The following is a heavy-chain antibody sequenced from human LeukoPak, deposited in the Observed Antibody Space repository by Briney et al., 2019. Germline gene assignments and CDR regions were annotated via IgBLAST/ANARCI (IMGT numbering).Heavy chain of an antibody. CDR1: GYSISSGYY. CDR3: ARHGLTLRKGYYYYYMDV. J-gene: IGHJ6*03. Sequence: SETLSLTCTVSGYSISSGYYWGWIRQPPGKGLEWIGSIYHSGSTYYNPPLKSRVTISVDTSKNQFSLKLSSVTAADTAVYYCARHGLTLRKGYYYYYMDVWGKGTTVTISS. CDR2: IYHSGST. V-gene: IGHV4-38-2*02. D-gene: IGHD4-17*01.